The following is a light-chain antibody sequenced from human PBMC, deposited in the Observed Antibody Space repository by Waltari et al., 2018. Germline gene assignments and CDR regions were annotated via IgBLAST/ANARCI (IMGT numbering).Light chain of an antibody. CDR1: ESVLYSSNNKNH. V-gene: IGKV4-1*01. CDR3: QQYYSTPLT. J-gene: IGKJ4*01. CDR2: WAS. Sequence: DIVMTQSPESLAVSLGERATINCKSSESVLYSSNNKNHLAWYQKKPGQPPKLLLYWASTRESGVPDRFSGSGSETDFTLTVTSLQAEDVAVYYCQQYYSTPLTFGGGTKVEIK.